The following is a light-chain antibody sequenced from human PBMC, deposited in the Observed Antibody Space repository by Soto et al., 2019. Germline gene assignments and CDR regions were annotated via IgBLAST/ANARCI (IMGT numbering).Light chain of an antibody. CDR1: QSVLYSSNNKNY. CDR2: WAS. Sequence: DIVMTQSPDSLAVSLGERATINCKSSQSVLYSSNNKNYLAWYQQRPGQPPKLLIYWASTRESGVPDRFSGSGSGTDFTLTITSLQAEDVAVYYCQQSESTPPTLGQGTKVEIK. J-gene: IGKJ2*01. CDR3: QQSESTPPT. V-gene: IGKV4-1*01.